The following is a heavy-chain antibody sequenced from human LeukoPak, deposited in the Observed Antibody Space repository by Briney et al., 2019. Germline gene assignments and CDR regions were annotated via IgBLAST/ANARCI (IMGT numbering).Heavy chain of an antibody. Sequence: PSQTLSLTCTVSGGSISSGDYYWSWIRQPPGKGLEWIAYIYYSGNTYYNPSLKSRVTISVDTSKNQLSLKLSSVTAADTAVYYCARAGSLYGDYASWFDPWGQGTLVTVSS. J-gene: IGHJ5*02. CDR2: IYYSGNT. CDR1: GGSISSGDYY. V-gene: IGHV4-30-4*01. CDR3: ARAGSLYGDYASWFDP. D-gene: IGHD4-17*01.